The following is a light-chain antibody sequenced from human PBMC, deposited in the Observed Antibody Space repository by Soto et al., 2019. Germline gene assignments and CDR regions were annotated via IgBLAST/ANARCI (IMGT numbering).Light chain of an antibody. V-gene: IGKV1-12*01. J-gene: IGKJ4*01. CDR2: AAS. Sequence: DLQMTQSPSSVSASVGDRVTITCRASQDLNKWITWYQQTPGKAPKVLIYAASSLESGVPSRFSGRGFGTEFTLTISSLQPEDFATYFCQQAKLYPLTFGGGTKVEVK. CDR3: QQAKLYPLT. CDR1: QDLNKW.